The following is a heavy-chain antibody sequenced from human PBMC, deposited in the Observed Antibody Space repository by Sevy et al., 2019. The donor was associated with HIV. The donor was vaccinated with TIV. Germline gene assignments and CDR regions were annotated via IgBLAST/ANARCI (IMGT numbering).Heavy chain of an antibody. CDR1: GFTFSTYG. Sequence: GSLRLSCAASGFTFSTYGMHWVRQAPEKGLVWVSRINSDENYRSYVESVEGRFTISRDNAQNTLFLQMSSLRVEDTAVYYCARESRGSLEGFDIWGQGTMVTVSS. V-gene: IGHV3-74*01. CDR3: ARESRGSLEGFDI. D-gene: IGHD1-26*01. J-gene: IGHJ3*02. CDR2: INSDENYR.